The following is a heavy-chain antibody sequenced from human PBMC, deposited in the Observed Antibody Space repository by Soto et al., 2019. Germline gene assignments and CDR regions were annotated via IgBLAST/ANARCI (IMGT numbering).Heavy chain of an antibody. CDR1: GFTFTNYN. CDR2: INSRSDYI. D-gene: IGHD3-16*01. Sequence: PGGALRRTCAASGFTFTNYNMNWVRQTPGKGLEWVSSINSRSDYIFYAGSVKGRFTTSRDNAKNSLYLQMGALKVDERGFFYFRGEGGGGGRHRLDYWGHGTLVTVSS. CDR3: RGEGGGGGRHRLDY. V-gene: IGHV3-21*01. J-gene: IGHJ4*01.